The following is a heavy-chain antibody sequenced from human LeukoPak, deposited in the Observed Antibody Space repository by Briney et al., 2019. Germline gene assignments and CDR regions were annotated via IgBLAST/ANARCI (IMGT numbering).Heavy chain of an antibody. CDR2: MNPNSGNT. Sequence: ASVKVSCKASGYTFTSYDINWVRQATGQGLEWMGWMNPNSGNTGYAQKFQGRVTITRDTSASTAYMELSSLRSEDTAVYYCARGYCSGGSCPNYFQHWGQGTLVTVSS. V-gene: IGHV1-8*03. CDR3: ARGYCSGGSCPNYFQH. J-gene: IGHJ1*01. CDR1: GYTFTSYD. D-gene: IGHD2-15*01.